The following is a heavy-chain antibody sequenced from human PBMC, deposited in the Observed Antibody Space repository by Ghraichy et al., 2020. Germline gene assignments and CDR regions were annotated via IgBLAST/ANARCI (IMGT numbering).Heavy chain of an antibody. Sequence: SETLSLTCTVSGGSISSYYWSWIRQPAGKGLEWIGRIYTSGSTNYNPSLKSRVTMSVDTSKNQFSLKLSSVTAADTALYYCATYSGSYYDYYYGMDVWGQGTTVTVSS. J-gene: IGHJ6*02. D-gene: IGHD1-26*01. CDR1: GGSISSYY. CDR3: ATYSGSYYDYYYGMDV. V-gene: IGHV4-4*07. CDR2: IYTSGST.